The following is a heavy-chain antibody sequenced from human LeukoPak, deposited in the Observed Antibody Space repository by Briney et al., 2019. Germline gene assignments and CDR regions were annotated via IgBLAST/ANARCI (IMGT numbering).Heavy chain of an antibody. CDR3: ARPRYYDFWSGTKGYFDY. Sequence: SETLSLTCTVSGGSISSYYWSWIRQPPGKGLEWIGYIYYSGSTNYNPSLKSRVTISVDTSKNQFSLKLSSVTAADTAVYYCARPRYYDFWSGTKGYFDYWGQGTLVTVSS. D-gene: IGHD3-3*01. J-gene: IGHJ4*02. CDR1: GGSISSYY. CDR2: IYYSGST. V-gene: IGHV4-59*08.